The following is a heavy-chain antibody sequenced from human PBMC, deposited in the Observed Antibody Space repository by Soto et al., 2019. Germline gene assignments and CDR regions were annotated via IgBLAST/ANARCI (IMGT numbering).Heavy chain of an antibody. CDR2: ISGSVVST. D-gene: IGHD1-26*01. J-gene: IGHJ5*02. CDR3: AKGPPKWELLGGFWFDP. CDR1: GFTFSSYA. Sequence: GGSLRLSCAASGFTFSSYAMSWVRQAPWKGLEWVSAISGSVVSTYYADSVKGRFTISRDNSKNTLYLQMNSLRAEDTAVYYCAKGPPKWELLGGFWFDPWGQGTLVTVSS. V-gene: IGHV3-23*01.